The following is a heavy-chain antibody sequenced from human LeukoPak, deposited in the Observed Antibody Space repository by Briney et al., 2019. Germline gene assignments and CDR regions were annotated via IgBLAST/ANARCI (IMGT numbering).Heavy chain of an antibody. Sequence: SGGSLRLSCAASGFSFDDYAMHWVRHAPGKGLQWVSVITWNSGSIVYADSVKGRFTISRDNAKNSLYLQMNSLRAEDTAFYYCAKDIGDEDGYNYGYFDYWGQGTLVTVSP. J-gene: IGHJ4*02. CDR1: GFSFDDYA. D-gene: IGHD5-24*01. V-gene: IGHV3-9*01. CDR2: ITWNSGSI. CDR3: AKDIGDEDGYNYGYFDY.